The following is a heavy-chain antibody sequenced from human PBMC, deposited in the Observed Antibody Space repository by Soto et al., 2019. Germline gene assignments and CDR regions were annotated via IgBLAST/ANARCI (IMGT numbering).Heavy chain of an antibody. J-gene: IGHJ4*02. Sequence: GGSLRVSCAASGFAFNNYAIHWVREAPGKELEWVQSISTTIDDTYYADSVKRRFTISRDDSKNTLYLQMNSLRAEDSDVYYCAKDRTVAARNFDYWGQGTQVTVSS. V-gene: IGHV3-23*01. CDR2: ISTTIDDT. CDR1: GFAFNNYA. CDR3: AKDRTVAARNFDY. D-gene: IGHD6-6*01.